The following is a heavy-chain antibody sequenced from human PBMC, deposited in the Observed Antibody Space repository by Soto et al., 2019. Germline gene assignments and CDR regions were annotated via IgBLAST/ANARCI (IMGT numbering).Heavy chain of an antibody. CDR1: GYTFTNYG. Sequence: ASVKVSCKASGYTFTNYGISWVRQAPGQGLEWMGWISVYNGNTNYAQKLQGRVTMTTDTSTSTAYMEVRSLRSDDTAVYYCARDLDWRRYHELSYWGQGTLVTVSS. D-gene: IGHD2-2*01. CDR3: ARDLDWRRYHELSY. J-gene: IGHJ4*02. V-gene: IGHV1-18*04. CDR2: ISVYNGNT.